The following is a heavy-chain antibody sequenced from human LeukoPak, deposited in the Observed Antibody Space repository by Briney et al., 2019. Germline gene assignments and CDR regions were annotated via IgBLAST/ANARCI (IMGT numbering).Heavy chain of an antibody. Sequence: PGGSLRLSCAASGFTFSSYGMSWVRQAPGKGLEWVSAISGSGGSTYYADSVKGRFTISRDNSKNTLYLQMNSLRAEDTAVYYCASAGSSGWYDFDYWGQGTLVTVSS. D-gene: IGHD6-19*01. CDR1: GFTFSSYG. V-gene: IGHV3-23*01. J-gene: IGHJ4*02. CDR2: ISGSGGST. CDR3: ASAGSSGWYDFDY.